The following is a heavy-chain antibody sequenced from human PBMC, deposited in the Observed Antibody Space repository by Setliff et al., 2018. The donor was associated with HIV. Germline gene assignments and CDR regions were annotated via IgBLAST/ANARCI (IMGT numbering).Heavy chain of an antibody. CDR2: IYYSGII. D-gene: IGHD4-17*01. V-gene: IGHV4-30-4*08. Sequence: SETLSLTCTVSGGSISSGDYYWSWIRQPPGKGLEWIGYIYYSGIIYYNPSLKSRVTISIDTSKNQFSLKLSSVTAADTAVYYCARAPLSRLRSYYYYYGMDVWGQGTTVTVSS. CDR1: GGSISSGDYY. CDR3: ARAPLSRLRSYYYYYGMDV. J-gene: IGHJ6*02.